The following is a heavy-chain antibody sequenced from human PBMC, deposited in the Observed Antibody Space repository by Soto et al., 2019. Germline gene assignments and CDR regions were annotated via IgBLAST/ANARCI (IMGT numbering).Heavy chain of an antibody. J-gene: IGHJ4*02. CDR3: AREWNGLEYYYDGSGYYQRALGY. CDR1: GCTYTSYG. D-gene: IGHD3-22*01. Sequence: ASVKVSCKSSGCTYTSYGSSWVRQAPGQGLEWMGCISAYNGNTNYAQKLQGRVNMTTDTSTSTAYMELRSLRSDDTAVYYCAREWNGLEYYYDGSGYYQRALGYWGQGTLVTVSS. CDR2: ISAYNGNT. V-gene: IGHV1-18*04.